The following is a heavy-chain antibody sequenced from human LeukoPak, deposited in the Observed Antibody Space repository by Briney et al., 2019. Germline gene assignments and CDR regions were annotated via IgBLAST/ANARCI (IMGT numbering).Heavy chain of an antibody. V-gene: IGHV1-2*02. D-gene: IGHD6-13*01. CDR2: INPNSGGT. Sequence: ASVKVSCKASGYTFTGYYMHWVRQAPGQGREWMGWINPNSGGTNYAQKFQGRVTMTRDTSISTAYMELSRLRSDDTAVYYCARDPIAAAPNFDYWGQGTLVTVSS. J-gene: IGHJ4*02. CDR3: ARDPIAAAPNFDY. CDR1: GYTFTGYY.